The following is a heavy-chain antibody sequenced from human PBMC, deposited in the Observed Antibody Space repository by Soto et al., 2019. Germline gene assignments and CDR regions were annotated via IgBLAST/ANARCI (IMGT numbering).Heavy chain of an antibody. V-gene: IGHV1-69*13. CDR2: IIPIFGTA. CDR1: GGTFSSYA. Sequence: SVKVSCKASGGTFSSYAISWVRQAPGQGLEWMGGIIPIFGTANYAQKFQGRVTITADESTSTAYMELSSLRSEDTAVYYCATSDYRRSYPRHTYYYYYYGMDVWGQGTTVTVSS. CDR3: ATSDYRRSYPRHTYYYYYYGMDV. J-gene: IGHJ6*02. D-gene: IGHD4-4*01.